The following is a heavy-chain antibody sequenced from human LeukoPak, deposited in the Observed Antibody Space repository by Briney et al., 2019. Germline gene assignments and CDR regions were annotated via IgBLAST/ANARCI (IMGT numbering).Heavy chain of an antibody. CDR2: MNPNSGIT. CDR1: GYSFTNYD. Sequence: GASVKVSCKASGYSFTNYDINWVRQATGQGLEWMGWMNPNSGITAYAQKFQGRVTITRNTSISTAYMELSSLRPEDTAVYYCAREDFYDSGSNDYWGQGTLVTVSS. J-gene: IGHJ4*02. CDR3: AREDFYDSGSNDY. D-gene: IGHD3-22*01. V-gene: IGHV1-8*03.